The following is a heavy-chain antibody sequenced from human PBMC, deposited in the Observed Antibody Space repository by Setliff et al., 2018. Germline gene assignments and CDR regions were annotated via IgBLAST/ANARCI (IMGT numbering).Heavy chain of an antibody. CDR3: AKPSWNYVADWFDP. J-gene: IGHJ5*02. CDR2: IHMSGGPI. V-gene: IGHV3-48*03. CDR1: GFTLSSYE. Sequence: GSLRLSCAASGFTLSSYEMNWVRQAPGKGLEWVSYIHMSGGPIFYADSVKGRFTMSRDVAKNSLYLQMNSLRAEDTAIYYCAKPSWNYVADWFDPWGQGTLVTVSS. D-gene: IGHD1-7*01.